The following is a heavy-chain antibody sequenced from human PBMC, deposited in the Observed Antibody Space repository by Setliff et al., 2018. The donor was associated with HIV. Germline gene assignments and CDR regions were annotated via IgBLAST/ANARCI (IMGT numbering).Heavy chain of an antibody. J-gene: IGHJ3*02. CDR1: GYTFATYG. CDR2: IIPIFGTA. V-gene: IGHV1-69*05. Sequence: GASVKVSCKASGYTFATYGISWLRQAPGQGLEWMGGIIPIFGTANYAQKFQGRVTITTDESTSTAYMELSSLRSEDTAVYYCARARQRPGSRLKNDAFDIWGRGTMVTVSS. D-gene: IGHD3-16*01. CDR3: ARARQRPGSRLKNDAFDI.